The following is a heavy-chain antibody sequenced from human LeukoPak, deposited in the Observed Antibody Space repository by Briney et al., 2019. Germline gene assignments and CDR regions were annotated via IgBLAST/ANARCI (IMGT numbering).Heavy chain of an antibody. Sequence: PGGSLRLSCAASGFTFSSYWMHWVRQAPGKGLVWVSRINNDGSIISYADSVKGRFTISRDNAKNSLYLQMNSLRAEDTAVYYCARGYYYGSGSIYFDYWGQGTLVTVSS. D-gene: IGHD3-10*01. J-gene: IGHJ4*02. CDR2: INNDGSII. CDR3: ARGYYYGSGSIYFDY. V-gene: IGHV3-74*01. CDR1: GFTFSSYW.